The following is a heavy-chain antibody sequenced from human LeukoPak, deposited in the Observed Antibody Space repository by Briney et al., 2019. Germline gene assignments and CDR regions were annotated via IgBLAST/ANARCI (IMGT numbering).Heavy chain of an antibody. J-gene: IGHJ6*02. V-gene: IGHV1-69*02. CDR1: GYTFTGYY. Sequence: GASVKVSCKASGYTFTGYYMHWVRQAPGQGLEWMGRIIPILGIANYAQKFQGRVTITADKSTSTAYMELSSLRSEDTAVYYCARWNCSGGSCYYYYYGMDVWGQGTTVTVSS. CDR2: IIPILGIA. CDR3: ARWNCSGGSCYYYYYGMDV. D-gene: IGHD2-15*01.